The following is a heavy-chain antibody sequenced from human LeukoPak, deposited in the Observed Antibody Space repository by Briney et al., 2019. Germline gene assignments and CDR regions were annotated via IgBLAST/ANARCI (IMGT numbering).Heavy chain of an antibody. CDR3: ARANYYDSSGYSY. D-gene: IGHD3-22*01. CDR2: INHSGST. V-gene: IGHV4-34*01. J-gene: IGHJ4*02. CDR1: GGSFSGYY. Sequence: NPSETLSLTCAVYGGSFSGYYWSWIRQPPGKGLEWIGEINHSGSTNYNPSLKSRVTISVDTSKSQFSLKLSSVTAADTAVYYCARANYYDSSGYSYWGQGTLVTVSS.